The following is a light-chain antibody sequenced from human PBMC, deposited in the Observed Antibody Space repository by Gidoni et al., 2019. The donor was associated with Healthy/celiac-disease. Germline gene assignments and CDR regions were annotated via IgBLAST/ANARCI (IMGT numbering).Light chain of an antibody. J-gene: IGLJ1*01. Sequence: QSVLTQPPSVSAAPGQKVAISCSGSSSNIGNKYVSWYQQLPGTAPKLLIYDNNKRPSGIPDRFSCSKSGTSATLGITGLQTGDEADYYCGTWDSSLSAAVFGTGTKVTVL. V-gene: IGLV1-51*01. CDR2: DNN. CDR1: SSNIGNKY. CDR3: GTWDSSLSAAV.